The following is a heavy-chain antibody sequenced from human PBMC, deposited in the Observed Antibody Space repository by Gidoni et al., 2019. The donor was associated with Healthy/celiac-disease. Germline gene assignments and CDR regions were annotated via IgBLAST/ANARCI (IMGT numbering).Heavy chain of an antibody. J-gene: IGHJ4*02. V-gene: IGHV4-30-4*01. Sequence: QVQLQESGPGLVKPSQTLSLTCTVSGGSISSGVYYWSWIRQPPGKGLEWVGYIYYSGSTYYNPSLKSRVTISVDTSKNQFSLKLSSVTAADTAVYYCARVGGFGEYGESYFDYWGQGTLVTVSS. CDR2: IYYSGST. D-gene: IGHD3-10*01. CDR1: GGSISSGVYY. CDR3: ARVGGFGEYGESYFDY.